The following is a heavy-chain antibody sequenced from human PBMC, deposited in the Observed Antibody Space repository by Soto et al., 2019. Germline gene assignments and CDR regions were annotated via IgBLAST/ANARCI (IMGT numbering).Heavy chain of an antibody. CDR1: GFTFSSYG. D-gene: IGHD3-16*02. J-gene: IGHJ4*02. CDR3: AKGGIYDYIWGSYRYPVAY. V-gene: IGHV3-30*18. Sequence: QVQLVESGGGVVQPGRSLRLSCAASGFTFSSYGMHWVRQAPGKGLEWVAVISYDGSNKYYADSVKGRFTISRDNSKNTLYLQMNSLRAEDTAVYYCAKGGIYDYIWGSYRYPVAYWGQGTLVTVSS. CDR2: ISYDGSNK.